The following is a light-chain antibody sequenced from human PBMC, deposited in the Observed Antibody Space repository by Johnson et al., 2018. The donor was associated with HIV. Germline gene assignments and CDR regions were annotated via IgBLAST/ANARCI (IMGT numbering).Light chain of an antibody. J-gene: IGLJ1*01. CDR1: SSNIGNNY. CDR2: DNN. V-gene: IGLV1-51*01. Sequence: QSALTQPPSVSAAPGQKVTISCSGSSSNIGNNYVSWYQQLPGTAPKLLIYDNNKRPSGIPDRFSGSKSGTSATLGITGLQTGDESDDYCGTWDSSLSAGNVFGTGTKVTVL. CDR3: GTWDSSLSAGNV.